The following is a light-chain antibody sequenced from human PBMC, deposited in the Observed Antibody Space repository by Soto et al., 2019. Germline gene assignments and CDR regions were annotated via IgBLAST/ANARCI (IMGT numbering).Light chain of an antibody. CDR1: QSLLQSNGYNY. J-gene: IGKJ4*01. CDR2: LGS. Sequence: DIVMTESPLSLPVTPGEPASISCRSSQSLLQSNGYNYLDWFLQKPGQSPQLLIYLGSNRASGVPDRFSGSGSGTDFTLTISRVEAEDVGIYYCMQALQSPLTFGGGTKVEIK. V-gene: IGKV2-28*01. CDR3: MQALQSPLT.